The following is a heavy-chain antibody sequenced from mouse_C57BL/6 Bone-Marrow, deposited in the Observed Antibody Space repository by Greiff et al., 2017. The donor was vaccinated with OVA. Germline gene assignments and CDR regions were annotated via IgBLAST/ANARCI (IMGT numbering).Heavy chain of an antibody. CDR3: TPFITTVVATNFDV. CDR1: GFNIKDDY. J-gene: IGHJ1*03. V-gene: IGHV14-4*01. D-gene: IGHD1-1*01. CDR2: IDPENGDT. Sequence: EVKLMESGAELVRPGASVKLSCTASGFNIKDDYMHWVKQRPEQGLEWIGWIDPENGDTEYASKFQGKATITADTSSNTAYLQLSSLTSEDTAVYYCTPFITTVVATNFDVWGTGTTVTVSS.